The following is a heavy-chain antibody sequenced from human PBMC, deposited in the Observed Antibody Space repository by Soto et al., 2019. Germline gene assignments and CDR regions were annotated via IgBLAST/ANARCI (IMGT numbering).Heavy chain of an antibody. CDR3: VKEGISNYKEYFDY. J-gene: IGHJ4*02. D-gene: IGHD4-4*01. CDR1: GFIFSTHT. CDR2: ITGSGIYT. Sequence: VQLVASGGGLVKPGGSLRLSCAASGFIFSTHTINWVRQAPGKGLAWVSSITGSGIYTRYADSVKGRFTISRDNAKASLYLQMNSLGAEDTAVYYCVKEGISNYKEYFDYWGQGTLVTVSS. V-gene: IGHV3-21*02.